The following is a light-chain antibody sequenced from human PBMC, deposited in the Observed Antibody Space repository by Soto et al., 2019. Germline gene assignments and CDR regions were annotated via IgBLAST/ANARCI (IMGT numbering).Light chain of an antibody. CDR1: SSDVGGYDC. V-gene: IGLV2-8*01. J-gene: IGLJ1*01. CDR3: TSYAGINILYI. Sequence: QSVLTQPPSASGSPGQSVTISCTGTSSDVGGYDCVSWYQQHPGKAPKLIMYDVIKRPSGVPDRFSGSKSGNTASLTVSGLQPEAEADYYCTSYAGINILYIFGTGTKVTVL. CDR2: DVI.